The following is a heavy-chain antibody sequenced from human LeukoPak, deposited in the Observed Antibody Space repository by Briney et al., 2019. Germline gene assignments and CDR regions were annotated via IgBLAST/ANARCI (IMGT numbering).Heavy chain of an antibody. Sequence: GGSLRLSCAASGFTFSRYAMHWVRQAPGKGLEYVSAITSNGGSTYYADSVKGRFTISRDNSKNTLYLQMSSLRAEDTAVYYCVKGITAMVPFFDYWGQGTLVTVSS. CDR1: GFTFSRYA. J-gene: IGHJ4*02. V-gene: IGHV3-64D*06. CDR3: VKGITAMVPFFDY. D-gene: IGHD5-18*01. CDR2: ITSNGGST.